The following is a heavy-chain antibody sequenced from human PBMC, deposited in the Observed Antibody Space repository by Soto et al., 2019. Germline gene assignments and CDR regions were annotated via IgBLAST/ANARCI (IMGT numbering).Heavy chain of an antibody. CDR3: AREIWYSTSSGLSYYFDF. J-gene: IGHJ4*02. V-gene: IGHV4-30-4*01. CDR1: GDSISNGDYY. CDR2: IYYSENT. Sequence: QVQLQESGPGLVKPSQTLSLNCTVSGDSISNGDYYWSWIRQPPGKGLEWIGYIYYSENTYYNPSLKSRVTISVDMPMNQFSLKLNSVTAADTAVYYCAREIWYSTSSGLSYYFDFWGQGTLVTVSS. D-gene: IGHD6-6*01.